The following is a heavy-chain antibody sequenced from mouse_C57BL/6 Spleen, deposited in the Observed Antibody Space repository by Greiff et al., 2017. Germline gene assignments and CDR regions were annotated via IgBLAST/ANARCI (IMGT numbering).Heavy chain of an antibody. CDR3: ARSPYGYDGGYAMDY. CDR1: GYTFTSYW. J-gene: IGHJ4*01. CDR2: IDPNSGGT. V-gene: IGHV1-72*01. D-gene: IGHD2-2*01. Sequence: QVQLQQPGAELVKPGASVKLSCKASGYTFTSYWMHWVKQRPGRGLGWIGRIDPNSGGTKYNEKFKSKATLTVDKPSSAAYMQLSSLTSEDSAVYYCARSPYGYDGGYAMDYWGQGTSVTVSS.